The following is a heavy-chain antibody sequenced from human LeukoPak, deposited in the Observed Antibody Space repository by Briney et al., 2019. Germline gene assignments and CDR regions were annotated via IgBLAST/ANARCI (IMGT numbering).Heavy chain of an antibody. J-gene: IGHJ4*02. CDR1: GYTFTGHY. Sequence: ASVKVSCKASGYTFTGHYLNWVRQAPGQGLERMGWINPTGGTTYAQKFLDRVIMTRDTSINTAYMELSGLRSDDTAVYYCARDVGWSSSHWGRGTLVTVSS. CDR3: ARDVGWSSSH. V-gene: IGHV1-2*02. CDR2: INPTGGT. D-gene: IGHD6-6*01.